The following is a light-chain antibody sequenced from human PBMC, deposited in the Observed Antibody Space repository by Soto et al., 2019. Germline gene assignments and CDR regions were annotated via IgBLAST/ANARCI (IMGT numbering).Light chain of an antibody. CDR1: QGLGTN. J-gene: IGKJ4*01. CDR3: QQYNHWPLS. CDR2: AAS. Sequence: TVMTQSPATLSVSPGERATLSYRASQGLGTNLAWYQQRPGQTPRLLIYAASTRATGVTVRFSGSGSETEFTLTITTLQSEDFAVYYCQQYNHWPLSFGVGTQVEIK. V-gene: IGKV3-15*01.